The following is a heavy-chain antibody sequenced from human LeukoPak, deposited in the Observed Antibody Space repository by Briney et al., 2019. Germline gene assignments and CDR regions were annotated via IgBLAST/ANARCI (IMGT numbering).Heavy chain of an antibody. CDR1: GFTFGDFA. Sequence: GGSLRLSCTGSGFTFGDFAMSWVRQARGKGLEWVSDQSDTGYYRNYADSAKGRFTISRDNSKNSLWLQMNSLRVEDTAVYYCAKAVRYLDWWILDYWGQGTLVPVSS. V-gene: IGHV3-23*01. D-gene: IGHD3-9*01. CDR2: QSDTGYYR. J-gene: IGHJ4*02. CDR3: AKAVRYLDWWILDY.